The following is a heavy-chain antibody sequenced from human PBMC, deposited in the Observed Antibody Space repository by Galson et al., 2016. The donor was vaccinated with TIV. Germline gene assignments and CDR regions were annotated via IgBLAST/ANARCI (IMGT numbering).Heavy chain of an antibody. J-gene: IGHJ4*02. V-gene: IGHV3-21*06. Sequence: SLRLSCAASGFTFGTYTMNWVRLTPGKGLEWVASISGNSRYIYYTDSLMGRFTISRDNSKNLLSLHMNSLGVEDTAIYYCAREPTVFGVLSGLDSWGPGNLVTVSS. CDR2: ISGNSRYI. D-gene: IGHD3-3*01. CDR1: GFTFGTYT. CDR3: AREPTVFGVLSGLDS.